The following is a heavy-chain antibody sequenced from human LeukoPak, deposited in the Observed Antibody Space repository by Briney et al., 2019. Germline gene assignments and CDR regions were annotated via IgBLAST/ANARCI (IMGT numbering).Heavy chain of an antibody. CDR3: ARGGSGSSRPLHY. CDR2: IYSGGST. D-gene: IGHD6-13*01. V-gene: IGHV3-53*01. CDR1: GFTVSSNY. Sequence: GGSLRLSCAASGFTVSSNYMSWVRQAPGKGLEWVSVIYSGGSTYYADSVKGRFTISRDNSKNTLYLQMNSLRAEDTAVYYCARGGSGSSRPLHYWGQGTLVTVSS. J-gene: IGHJ4*02.